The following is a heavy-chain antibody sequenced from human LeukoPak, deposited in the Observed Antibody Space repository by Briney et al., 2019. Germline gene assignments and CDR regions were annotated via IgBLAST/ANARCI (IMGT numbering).Heavy chain of an antibody. D-gene: IGHD2-8*01. V-gene: IGHV1-46*01. CDR3: IREYEGGYFDY. J-gene: IGHJ4*02. CDR1: GYTFTYYY. CDR2: IYPSVDTT. Sequence: ASVKVSCTTSGYTFTYYYIHWVRQAPGQGLEWIGIIYPSVDTTDSSQKFKGRVTVTRDTSTSTVYMELRTLKSEDTAIYYCIREYEGGYFDYWGQGTLVTVSS.